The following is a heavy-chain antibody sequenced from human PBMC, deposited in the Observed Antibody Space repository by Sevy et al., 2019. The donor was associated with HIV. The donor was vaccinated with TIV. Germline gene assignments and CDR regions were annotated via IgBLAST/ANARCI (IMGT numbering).Heavy chain of an antibody. D-gene: IGHD1-20*01. CDR1: GYSISSGYY. CDR3: ARDRGGITGKTRWFDP. J-gene: IGHJ5*02. V-gene: IGHV4-38-2*02. Sequence: SLTCTVSGYSISSGYYWGWIRQPPGKGLEWIGSIYHSGSTYYNPSLKSRVTISVDTSKNQFSLKLSSVTAADTAVYYCARDRGGITGKTRWFDPWGQGTLVTVSS. CDR2: IYHSGST.